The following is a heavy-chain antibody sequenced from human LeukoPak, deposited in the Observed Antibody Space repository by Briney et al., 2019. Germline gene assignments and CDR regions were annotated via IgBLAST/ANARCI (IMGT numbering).Heavy chain of an antibody. CDR1: GFTFSSYA. CDR3: AKDEVDSSWTTHWFDP. J-gene: IGHJ5*02. V-gene: IGHV3-23*01. Sequence: GSLRLSCAASGFTFSSYAMSWVRQAPGKGLEWVSAISGSGGSTYYADSVKGRFTISRDNSKNTLYLQMNSLRAEDTAVYYCAKDEVDSSWTTHWFDPWGQGTLVTVSS. D-gene: IGHD6-13*01. CDR2: ISGSGGST.